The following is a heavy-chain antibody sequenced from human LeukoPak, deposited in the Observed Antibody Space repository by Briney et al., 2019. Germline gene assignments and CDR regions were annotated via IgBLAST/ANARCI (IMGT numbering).Heavy chain of an antibody. Sequence: SGGSLRLSCAASGFTFSSYSMNWVRQAPGKGLEWVSYISSSSSTIYYADSVKGRFTISRENAKNSLYLQMNSLRAGDTAVYYCARAAAGGYYYGMDVWGQGTTVTVSS. J-gene: IGHJ6*02. CDR2: ISSSSSTI. CDR3: ARAAAGGYYYGMDV. V-gene: IGHV3-48*01. D-gene: IGHD6-13*01. CDR1: GFTFSSYS.